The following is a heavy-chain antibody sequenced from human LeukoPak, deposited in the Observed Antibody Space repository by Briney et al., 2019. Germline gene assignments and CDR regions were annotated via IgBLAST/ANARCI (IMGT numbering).Heavy chain of an antibody. CDR1: GLTVSSY. D-gene: IGHD4-23*01. CDR2: IYSGGSI. CDR3: ARPPYGGVDY. Sequence: PGGSLRLSCAASGLTVSSYMSWVRQAPGKGLEWVSVIYSGGSIYYADSVKGRFTISRDKSKNTLYLQMNRLRAEDTAVYYCARPPYGGVDYWGQGTLVTVSS. V-gene: IGHV3-66*04. J-gene: IGHJ4*02.